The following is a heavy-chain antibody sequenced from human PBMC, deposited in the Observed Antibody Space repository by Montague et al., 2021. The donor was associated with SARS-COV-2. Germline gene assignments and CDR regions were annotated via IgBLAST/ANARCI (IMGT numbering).Heavy chain of an antibody. D-gene: IGHD2-15*01. CDR3: ARLGDGVVPSPILGVGPYYSCYYMDV. CDR1: GGSFSTYS. Sequence: SETLSLTCAVHGGSFSTYSWNWIRQPPGKGLEWIGEIYHGGSTNYNPSLKSRVTTSADTSKDQFSLKLTSVAAADTAVYYCARLGDGVVPSPILGVGPYYSCYYMDVWGKGTTVTVSS. J-gene: IGHJ6*03. V-gene: IGHV4-34*01. CDR2: IYHGGST.